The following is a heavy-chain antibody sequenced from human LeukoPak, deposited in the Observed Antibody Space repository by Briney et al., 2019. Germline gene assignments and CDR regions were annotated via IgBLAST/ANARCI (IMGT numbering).Heavy chain of an antibody. CDR3: AKTRGPLLPEH. D-gene: IGHD3-22*01. CDR1: GFTFSDSY. V-gene: IGHV3-11*04. CDR2: ISGSGQII. Sequence: GGSLRLSCAASGFTFSDSYMSWIRQSPGKGLEWVSHISGSGQIIYYADSMKGRFTISRDNAKNSLYLQMNSLRAEDTAVYYCAKTRGPLLPEHWGQGTLVTVSS. J-gene: IGHJ1*01.